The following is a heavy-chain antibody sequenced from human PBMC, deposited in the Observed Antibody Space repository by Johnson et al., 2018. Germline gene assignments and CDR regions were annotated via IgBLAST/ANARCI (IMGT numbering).Heavy chain of an antibody. CDR2: IWYDGSNK. Sequence: QVQLVESGGGVVQPGRSLRLSCAASEFTFSTYGMHWVRQAPGKGLEWVAVIWYDGSNKDYADSVKGRFTISRDNSKNTLYLQMNSLRVEDTAVYYCATSGRGDTAKIWGQGTMVTVSS. V-gene: IGHV3-33*01. CDR1: EFTFSTYG. J-gene: IGHJ3*02. CDR3: ATSGRGDTAKI. D-gene: IGHD5-18*01.